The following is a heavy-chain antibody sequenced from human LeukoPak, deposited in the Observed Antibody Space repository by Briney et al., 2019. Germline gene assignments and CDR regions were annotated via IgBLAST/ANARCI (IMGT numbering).Heavy chain of an antibody. CDR3: ARAYGSGSWIDY. V-gene: IGHV4-59*11. D-gene: IGHD3-10*01. CDR2: IYYSGST. Sequence: SETLSLTCTVSGGSISSHYWSWIRQPPGKGLEWIGYIYYSGSTNYNPSLKSRVTISVDTSKNQFSLKLSSVTAADTAVYYCARAYGSGSWIDYWGQGTLVTASS. CDR1: GGSISSHY. J-gene: IGHJ4*02.